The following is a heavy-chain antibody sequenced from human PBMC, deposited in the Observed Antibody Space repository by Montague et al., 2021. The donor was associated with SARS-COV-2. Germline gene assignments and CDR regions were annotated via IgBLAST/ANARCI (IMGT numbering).Heavy chain of an antibody. CDR2: INNSGGV. V-gene: IGHV4-34*01. D-gene: IGHD2-2*01. CDR1: RGSFSGYY. Sequence: SETLSLTCTVHRGSFSGYYWSWFRHPPAQGLEWNWEINNSGGVNSNPSLKSRVTISVDTFTYHFSLKLRSVTAADTAISYCARGYCSSTTCYRSLHYWGQGTRVAVSS. J-gene: IGHJ4*02. CDR3: ARGYCSSTTCYRSLHY.